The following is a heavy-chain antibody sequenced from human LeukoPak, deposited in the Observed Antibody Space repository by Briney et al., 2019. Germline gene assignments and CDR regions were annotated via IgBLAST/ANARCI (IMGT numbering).Heavy chain of an antibody. D-gene: IGHD6-19*01. CDR3: VRVGTRQKQWLDY. J-gene: IGHJ4*02. V-gene: IGHV1-2*02. CDR2: LNPNSGAT. Sequence: ASVKVSCKASGYTFNDYLMHWVRQAPGQGLEWMRWLNPNSGATKYAQKFQGRVTLTRDTSISTAYMEVNSLRSDDTAVYYCVRVGTRQKQWLDYWGQGTLVTVSS. CDR1: GYTFNDYL.